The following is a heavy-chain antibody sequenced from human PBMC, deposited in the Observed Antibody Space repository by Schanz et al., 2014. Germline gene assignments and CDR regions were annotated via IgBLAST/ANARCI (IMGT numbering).Heavy chain of an antibody. CDR2: ISPTGSST. V-gene: IGHV3-23*01. Sequence: EVQLLESGGGLVQPGGSLRLSCAASGFTFSNYAMSWVRQAPGKGLEWVSNISPTGSSTYYADSVKGRFTISRDNSRNTLYLQMSSLRGEDTGMYYCARGDPVAGLDYWGRGTLVTVSS. J-gene: IGHJ4*02. CDR1: GFTFSNYA. CDR3: ARGDPVAGLDY.